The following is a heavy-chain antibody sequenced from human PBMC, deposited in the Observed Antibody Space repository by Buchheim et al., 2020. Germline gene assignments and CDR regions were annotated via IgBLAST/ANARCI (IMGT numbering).Heavy chain of an antibody. CDR2: IHRDEST. D-gene: IGHD3-10*01. Sequence: QVQLQESGPGLVKPSGTLSLTCAVSGASISSTNWWGWVRQPPGKGLEWIGEIHRDESTTYNPSLGSRVTISGDKSKTHFSLSLSSVTAADTAVYYCAPLSPVGGFWGQGTL. CDR3: APLSPVGGF. J-gene: IGHJ4*02. CDR1: GASISSTNW. V-gene: IGHV4-4*02.